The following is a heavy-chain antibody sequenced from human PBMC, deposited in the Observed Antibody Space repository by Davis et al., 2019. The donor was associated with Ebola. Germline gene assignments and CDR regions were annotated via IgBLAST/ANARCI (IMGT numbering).Heavy chain of an antibody. CDR1: GYTFTSYY. Sequence: ASVKVSCKASGYTFTSYYMHGVRQAPGQGLEWMGIINPSGGSTSYAQKFQGRVTMTRDTSTSTVYMELSSLRSEDTAVYYCASEGGDGYNSGYFDLWGRGTLVTVSS. J-gene: IGHJ2*01. V-gene: IGHV1-46*01. CDR3: ASEGGDGYNSGYFDL. D-gene: IGHD5-24*01. CDR2: INPSGGST.